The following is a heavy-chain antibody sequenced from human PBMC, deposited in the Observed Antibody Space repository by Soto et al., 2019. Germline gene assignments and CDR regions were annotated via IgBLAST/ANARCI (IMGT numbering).Heavy chain of an antibody. Sequence: QVQLQESGPGLVKPSETLSLTCTVSGDSISSYYWSWIRQPPGKGLEWIGYIYYSGSTNYNPSLKSRVTISVDTYKNQFSLKLSSVTAADTAVYYCARGRRGDYVPFDYWGQGTLVTVSS. CDR1: GDSISSYY. D-gene: IGHD4-17*01. J-gene: IGHJ4*02. CDR3: ARGRRGDYVPFDY. CDR2: IYYSGST. V-gene: IGHV4-59*01.